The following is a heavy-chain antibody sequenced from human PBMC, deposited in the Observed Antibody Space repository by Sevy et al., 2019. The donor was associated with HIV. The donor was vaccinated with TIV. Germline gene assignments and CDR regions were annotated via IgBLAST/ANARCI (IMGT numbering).Heavy chain of an antibody. Sequence: GGSLRLSCAASGFTFSNAWMSWVRQAPGKGLEWVGRIKSKTDGGTTDYVKPVKGRFTISRDDSKNTLYLQMNSLKTEDTAVYYCTTDSLTNYRNPFDYWGQGTLVTVSS. V-gene: IGHV3-15*01. CDR3: TTDSLTNYRNPFDY. CDR2: IKSKTDGGTT. J-gene: IGHJ4*02. CDR1: GFTFSNAW. D-gene: IGHD1-7*01.